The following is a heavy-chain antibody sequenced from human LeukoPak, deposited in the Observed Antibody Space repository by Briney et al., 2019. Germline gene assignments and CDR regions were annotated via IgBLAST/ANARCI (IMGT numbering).Heavy chain of an antibody. CDR3: ARGNLAYNYYDSSGYPLTDY. CDR2: MNPNSGNT. D-gene: IGHD3-22*01. J-gene: IGHJ4*02. Sequence: ASVKVSCKASGYTFTSYNINWVRQATGQGLEWMGWMNPNSGNTGYAQKFQGRVTMTRNTSISTAYMELSSLRSEDTAVYYCARGNLAYNYYDSSGYPLTDYWGQGTLVTVSS. CDR1: GYTFTSYN. V-gene: IGHV1-8*01.